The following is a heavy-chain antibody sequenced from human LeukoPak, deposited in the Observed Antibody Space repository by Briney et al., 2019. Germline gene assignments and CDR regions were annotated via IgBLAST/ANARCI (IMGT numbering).Heavy chain of an antibody. CDR3: AKERMVRGVTSPFDY. CDR1: GFTFDDYA. J-gene: IGHJ4*02. V-gene: IGHV3-9*01. Sequence: GRSLRLSCAASGFTFDDYAMHWVRQAPGKGLEWVSGISWNSGSIGYADSVKGRFTISRDNAKNSLYLQMNSLRAEDTALYYCAKERMVRGVTSPFDYWGQGTLVTVSS. CDR2: ISWNSGSI. D-gene: IGHD3-10*01.